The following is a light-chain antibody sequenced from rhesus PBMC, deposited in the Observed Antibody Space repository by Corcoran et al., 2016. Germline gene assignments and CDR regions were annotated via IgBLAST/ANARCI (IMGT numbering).Light chain of an antibody. J-gene: IGKJ1*01. CDR3: GQVTNFPWT. V-gene: IGKV2S8*01. CDR1: QSLVQRDGKNN. CDR2: QVS. Sequence: DVVMTQSPLSLPVTPGQPASISCRSSQSLVQRDGKNNLNWLQKKPGQPQSRLIYQVSNRDSGVPDRFSGSGAGTDFPVKISRVEAVDVGVYFCGQVTNFPWTFGQGTKVEIK.